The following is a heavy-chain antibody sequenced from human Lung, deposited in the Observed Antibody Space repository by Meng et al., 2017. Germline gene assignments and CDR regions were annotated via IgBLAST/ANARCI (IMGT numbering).Heavy chain of an antibody. CDR3: AKALGWGSSPDY. D-gene: IGHD2-21*01. CDR1: GYTFTAYY. CDR2: INPNSGGT. Sequence: QVQLVQSGADVKKHGASVKVSCKASGYTFTAYYIHWVRQAPGQGLEWMGRINPNSGGTNFAQKFQGRVIMTRDTSISTAYMELSSLGFDDTAVYYCAKALGWGSSPDYWGQGILVTVSS. J-gene: IGHJ4*02. V-gene: IGHV1-2*06.